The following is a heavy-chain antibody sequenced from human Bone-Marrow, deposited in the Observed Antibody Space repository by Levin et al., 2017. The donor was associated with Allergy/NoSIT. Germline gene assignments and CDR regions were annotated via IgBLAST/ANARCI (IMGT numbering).Heavy chain of an antibody. Sequence: GESLKISCAASGFSFPDYAMSWVRQAPGKGLEWVSGLSGRGRDTFYADSVEGRFTISRDNSKYTVYLQMNSLRAEDTAVYYCAKAIGGYCSGGNCEDAFDFWGQGTLVTVPS. D-gene: IGHD2-15*01. CDR3: AKAIGGYCSGGNCEDAFDF. CDR2: LSGRGRDT. CDR1: GFSFPDYA. V-gene: IGHV3-23*01. J-gene: IGHJ3*01.